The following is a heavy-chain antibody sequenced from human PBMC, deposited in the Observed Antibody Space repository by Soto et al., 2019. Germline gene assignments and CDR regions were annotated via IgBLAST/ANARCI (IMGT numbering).Heavy chain of an antibody. J-gene: IGHJ6*02. Sequence: GGSLRLSCAASGFTFSSYGMHWVRQAPGKGLEWVAVIWYDGSNKYYADSVKGRFTISRDNSKNTLYLQMNSLRAEDTAVYYCARGDLDYYYYGMDVWGQGTTVTVS. CDR1: GFTFSSYG. V-gene: IGHV3-33*01. D-gene: IGHD2-21*01. CDR2: IWYDGSNK. CDR3: ARGDLDYYYYGMDV.